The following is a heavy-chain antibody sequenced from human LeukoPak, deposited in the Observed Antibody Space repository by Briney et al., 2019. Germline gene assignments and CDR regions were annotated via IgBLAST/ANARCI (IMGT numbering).Heavy chain of an antibody. Sequence: GGSLRLSCAAPGFTFSSYAMSWVRQAPGKGLEWVSAISGSGGSTYYADSVKGRFTISRDNSKNTLYPQMNSLRAEDTAVYYCAKLGGIVVVVAAYFDYWGQGTLVTVSS. D-gene: IGHD2-15*01. CDR1: GFTFSSYA. CDR2: ISGSGGST. V-gene: IGHV3-23*01. J-gene: IGHJ4*02. CDR3: AKLGGIVVVVAAYFDY.